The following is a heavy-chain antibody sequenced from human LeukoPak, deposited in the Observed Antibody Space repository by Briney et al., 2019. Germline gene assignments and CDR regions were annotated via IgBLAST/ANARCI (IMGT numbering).Heavy chain of an antibody. D-gene: IGHD2-2*01. CDR2: ISAYNGDT. Sequence: ASVKVSCKASGYTFTSYGISWVRQAPGQGLEWMGWISAYNGDTNYAQKLQGRVTMTTDTSTSTDYMELRSLRSDDTAVYYCARVPGYCSSTSCYDENWFDPWGQGTLVTVSS. CDR3: ARVPGYCSSTSCYDENWFDP. CDR1: GYTFTSYG. V-gene: IGHV1-18*04. J-gene: IGHJ5*02.